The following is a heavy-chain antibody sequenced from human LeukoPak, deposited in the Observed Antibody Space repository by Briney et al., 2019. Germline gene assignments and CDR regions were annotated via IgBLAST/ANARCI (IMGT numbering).Heavy chain of an antibody. Sequence: KPGGSLRLSCAASGFTFSDYYMSWIRQAPGKGLEWVSYISSSSSYTNYADSVKGRFTISRDNAKNSLYLQMNSLRAEDTAVYYCARWRYYDSSGHLYYFDYWGQGTLVTVSS. CDR3: ARWRYYDSSGHLYYFDY. J-gene: IGHJ4*02. D-gene: IGHD3-22*01. CDR1: GFTFSDYY. CDR2: ISSSSSYT. V-gene: IGHV3-11*03.